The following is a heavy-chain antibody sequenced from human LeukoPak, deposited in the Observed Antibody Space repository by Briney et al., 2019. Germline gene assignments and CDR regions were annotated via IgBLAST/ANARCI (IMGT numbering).Heavy chain of an antibody. CDR2: SSYDGRKE. V-gene: IGHV3-30*18. D-gene: IGHD6-13*01. Sequence: PGGSLRLSCAASGVSFSSYGMHWVRQTPDKGLEWVAVSSYDGRKEYYADSVKGRFTISRDNAKNTLYLQMDSLRASDTALFYCAKGRSRFDSTWYYFDSWGQGALVTVSS. CDR1: GVSFSSYG. J-gene: IGHJ4*02. CDR3: AKGRSRFDSTWYYFDS.